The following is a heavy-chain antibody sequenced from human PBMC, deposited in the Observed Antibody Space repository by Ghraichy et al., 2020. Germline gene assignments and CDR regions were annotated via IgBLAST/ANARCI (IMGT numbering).Heavy chain of an antibody. CDR3: ARGESGITGTTSYYYYMDV. V-gene: IGHV1-2*04. D-gene: IGHD1-7*01. J-gene: IGHJ6*03. Sequence: ASVKVSCKASGYTFTGYYMHWVRQAPGQGLEWMGWINPNSGGTNYAQKFQGWVTMTRDTSISTAYMELSRLRSDDTAVYYCARGESGITGTTSYYYYMDVWGKGTTVTVSS. CDR2: INPNSGGT. CDR1: GYTFTGYY.